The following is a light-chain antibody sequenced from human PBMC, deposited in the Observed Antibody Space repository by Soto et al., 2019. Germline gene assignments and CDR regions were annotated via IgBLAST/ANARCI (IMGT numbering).Light chain of an antibody. CDR2: DAS. V-gene: IGKV3-11*01. CDR1: QSVRSY. CDR3: QQRSNWPPGP. Sequence: EIVLTQSPATLSLSPGERATLSCRASQSVRSYLAWYQQKPGQAPRLLIYDASTRATGIPARFSGSGSGTDFTLTISSLEPEDFAVYYCQQRSNWPPGPFGPGTKVDIK. J-gene: IGKJ3*01.